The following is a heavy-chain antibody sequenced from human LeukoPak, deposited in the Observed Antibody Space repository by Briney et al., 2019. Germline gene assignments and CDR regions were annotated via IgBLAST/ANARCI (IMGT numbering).Heavy chain of an antibody. V-gene: IGHV3-48*01. CDR3: AKVDWNYRNFDY. J-gene: IGHJ4*02. CDR1: GFTFSSYS. D-gene: IGHD1-7*01. Sequence: GGSLRLSCAASGFTFSSYSMNWVRQAPGKGLEWVSYISSSSSTIYYADSVKGRFTISRDNAKNTLYLQINGLRAEDTAVYYCAKVDWNYRNFDYWGQGTLVTVSS. CDR2: ISSSSSTI.